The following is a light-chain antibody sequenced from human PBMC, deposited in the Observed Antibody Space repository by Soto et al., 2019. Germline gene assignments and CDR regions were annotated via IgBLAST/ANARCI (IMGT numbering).Light chain of an antibody. J-gene: IGKJ4*01. V-gene: IGKV3-20*01. CDR2: GAA. CDR1: QSVGYEH. CDR3: QQYGSAPTT. Sequence: EIVLTQSPGTLSLSAGERATLSCRASQSVGYEHLAWYQQKAGQAPRLVIYGAAIRATGIPDRFSGTGSETDFTLTINRLQPEDFAVYYCQQYGSAPTTFGGGTKVEI.